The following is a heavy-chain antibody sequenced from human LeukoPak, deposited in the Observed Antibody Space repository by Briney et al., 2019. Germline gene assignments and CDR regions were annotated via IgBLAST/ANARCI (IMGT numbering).Heavy chain of an antibody. CDR1: GGSINRSNYY. CDR2: IFYSGST. D-gene: IGHD3-22*01. CDR3: ARSDYDDTSAFDY. V-gene: IGHV4-39*01. Sequence: PSETHLLTCTVSGGSINRSNYYWAWIRQSLGKGLEWIGNIFYSGSTYYNTSLKSRVTISVDTSKNQFSLKLNSVTAADTAVYYCARSDYDDTSAFDYWGQATEITVSS. J-gene: IGHJ4*02.